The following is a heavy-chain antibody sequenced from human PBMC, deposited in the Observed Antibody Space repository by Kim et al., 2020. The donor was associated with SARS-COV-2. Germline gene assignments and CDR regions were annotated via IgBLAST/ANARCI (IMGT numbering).Heavy chain of an antibody. Sequence: GGSLRLSCAASGFTFSSYSMNWVRQAPGKGLEWVSSISSSSSYIYYADSVKGRFTISRDNAKNSLHLQMNSLRAEDTAVYYCARDPRLVRVATTTYYFDYWGQGTLVTVSS. D-gene: IGHD5-12*01. CDR1: GFTFSSYS. V-gene: IGHV3-21*01. CDR3: ARDPRLVRVATTTYYFDY. CDR2: ISSSSSYI. J-gene: IGHJ4*02.